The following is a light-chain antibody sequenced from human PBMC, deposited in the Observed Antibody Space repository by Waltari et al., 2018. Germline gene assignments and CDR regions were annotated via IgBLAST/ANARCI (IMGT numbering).Light chain of an antibody. CDR3: CSYAGSTTHVI. Sequence: QSALTQPASVSGSPGQSITISCTRTSSDVGSDNLVSWYQQHPGKAPKLMIYEVTKRPSGVSNRFSGSKSGNTASLTISGLQAEDEADYCCCSYAGSTTHVIFGGGTKLTVL. J-gene: IGLJ2*01. V-gene: IGLV2-23*02. CDR2: EVT. CDR1: SSDVGSDNL.